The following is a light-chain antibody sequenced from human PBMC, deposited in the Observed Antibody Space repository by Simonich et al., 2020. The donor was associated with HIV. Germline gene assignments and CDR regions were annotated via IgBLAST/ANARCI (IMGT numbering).Light chain of an antibody. Sequence: DIVMTQSPDSLAVSLGERATINCKSSQSVLYSSNNKNYLAWYQQKPGQPPKLLIYLASTRESGVPDRFSGSGSGTDFTLTISSLQAEDVAVYYCQQYYSTPRTFCQGTKVEIK. J-gene: IGKJ1*01. CDR3: QQYYSTPRT. CDR1: QSVLYSSNNKNY. V-gene: IGKV4-1*01. CDR2: LAS.